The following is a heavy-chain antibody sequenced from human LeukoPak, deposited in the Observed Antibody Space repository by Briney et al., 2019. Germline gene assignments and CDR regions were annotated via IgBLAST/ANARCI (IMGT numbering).Heavy chain of an antibody. J-gene: IGHJ4*02. D-gene: IGHD6-6*01. Sequence: SETLSLTCTVSGGSISSYYWSWIRQPPGKGLEWIGYMHHSGTTNYNSSLKSRVTISVDTSKTQFSLKLSAVTAADTAVYYCARIKNRSYDFDYWGQGTLVTVSS. CDR2: MHHSGTT. V-gene: IGHV4-59*01. CDR1: GGSISSYY. CDR3: ARIKNRSYDFDY.